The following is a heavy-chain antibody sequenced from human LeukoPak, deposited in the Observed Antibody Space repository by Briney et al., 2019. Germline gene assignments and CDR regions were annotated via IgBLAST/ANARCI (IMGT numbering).Heavy chain of an antibody. V-gene: IGHV3-74*01. CDR1: GFTFSNYW. CDR2: IRGDGSST. J-gene: IGHJ6*03. CDR3: ARVYLAMDV. D-gene: IGHD2-8*01. Sequence: GGSLRLSCAASGFTFSNYWMHWVRQAPGKGLVWVSRIRGDGSSTAYADSVKGRFTISRDNAKNTLYLQMNSLRAEDTAVYYCARVYLAMDVRGKGTTVTVSS.